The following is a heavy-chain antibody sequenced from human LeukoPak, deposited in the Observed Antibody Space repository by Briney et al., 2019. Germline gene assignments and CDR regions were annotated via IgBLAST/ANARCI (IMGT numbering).Heavy chain of an antibody. CDR2: INPNSGDT. Sequence: ASVKVSCKASGYTFTGYYLHWVRQAPGQGLEWVGWINPNSGDTYYAQKFQGRVTMTRDTSISTVYMELSRLRSDDTAVYFCSREDYWGQGTLVTVSP. CDR3: SREDY. J-gene: IGHJ4*02. CDR1: GYTFTGYY. V-gene: IGHV1-2*02.